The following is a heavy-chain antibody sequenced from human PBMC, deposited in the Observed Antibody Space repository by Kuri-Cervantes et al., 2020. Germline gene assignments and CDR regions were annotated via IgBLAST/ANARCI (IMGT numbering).Heavy chain of an antibody. CDR2: ISYDGSSK. CDR1: GFTFGSFA. J-gene: IGHJ5*02. V-gene: IGHV3-30-3*01. CDR3: ARSAGWLDP. Sequence: GGSLSLSCAASGFTFGSFAMHWVRQAPGKGLEWVAVISYDGSSKYDADSVKGRFTISRDNSKNTLYLQMNSLRAEDTAVYYCARSAGWLDPWGQGTLVTVSS.